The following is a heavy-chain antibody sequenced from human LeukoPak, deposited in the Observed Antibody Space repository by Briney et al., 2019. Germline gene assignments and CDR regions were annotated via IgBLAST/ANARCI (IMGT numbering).Heavy chain of an antibody. V-gene: IGHV4-59*11. CDR2: ICYSGST. D-gene: IGHD6-19*01. Sequence: PSETLSLTRTVSGGSISSHYWSWIRQPPGKGLEWIGYICYSGSTNYNPSLKSRVTISVDTSKNQFSLKLSSVTAADTAVYYCARDAVAGTNYFDYWGQGTLVTVSS. CDR1: GGSISSHY. J-gene: IGHJ4*02. CDR3: ARDAVAGTNYFDY.